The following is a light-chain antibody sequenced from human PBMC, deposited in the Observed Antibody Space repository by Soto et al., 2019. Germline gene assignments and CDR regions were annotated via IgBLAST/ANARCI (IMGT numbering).Light chain of an antibody. CDR3: QQYFTYWT. CDR2: KAS. CDR1: QSISSW. J-gene: IGKJ1*01. Sequence: DIQMTQSPSTLSASVGDRVTITCRASQSISSWLAWYQQKPGKAPKVLIYKASSLESGVPSRFSGSGSGTEFTLTISSLQPGDFATYYCQQYFTYWTFGQGTKVEIK. V-gene: IGKV1-5*03.